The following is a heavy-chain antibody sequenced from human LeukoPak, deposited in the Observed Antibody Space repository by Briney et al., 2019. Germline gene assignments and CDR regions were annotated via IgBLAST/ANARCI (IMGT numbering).Heavy chain of an antibody. CDR3: ARDDGDYGRVGAFDI. CDR1: GFTFSGYW. Sequence: GGSLRLSCAASGFTFSGYWMHWLRQAPGKGLEWVSSISSSSSYIYYADSVKGRFTISRDNAKNSLYLQMNSLRAKDTAVYYCARDDGDYGRVGAFDIWGQGTMVTVSS. CDR2: ISSSSSYI. J-gene: IGHJ3*02. V-gene: IGHV3-21*01. D-gene: IGHD4-17*01.